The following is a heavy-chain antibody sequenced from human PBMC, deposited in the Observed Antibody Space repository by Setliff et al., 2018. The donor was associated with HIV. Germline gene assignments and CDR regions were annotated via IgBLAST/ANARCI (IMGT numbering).Heavy chain of an antibody. Sequence: SVKVSCKTSGGTLSNYVITWLRQAPGQGLEWMGMIIPMYNIPAYAQKFQGRVTFTADESTSTAYVELSSLSSEDTAVYYCARDQTGVAAAAFGGGSAWSDEGFDIWGQGTMVTVSS. J-gene: IGHJ3*02. D-gene: IGHD6-13*01. CDR1: GGTLSNYV. CDR2: IIPMYNIP. V-gene: IGHV1-69*13. CDR3: ARDQTGVAAAAFGGGSAWSDEGFDI.